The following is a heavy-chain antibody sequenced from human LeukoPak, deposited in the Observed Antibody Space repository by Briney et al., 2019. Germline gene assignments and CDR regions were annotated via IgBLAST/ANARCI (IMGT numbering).Heavy chain of an antibody. Sequence: ASVEVSCKASGYTFTSYYMHWVRQAPGQGLEWMGIINPSGGSTSYAQKFQGRVTMTRDTSTSTVYMELSSLRSEDTAVYYCARVEIAVAGTMSADYWGQGTLVTVSS. J-gene: IGHJ4*02. V-gene: IGHV1-46*01. CDR1: GYTFTSYY. CDR3: ARVEIAVAGTMSADY. CDR2: INPSGGST. D-gene: IGHD6-19*01.